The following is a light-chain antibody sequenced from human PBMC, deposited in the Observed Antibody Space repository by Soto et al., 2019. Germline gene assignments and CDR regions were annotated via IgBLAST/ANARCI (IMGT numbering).Light chain of an antibody. CDR1: SSDIGGYDF. CDR2: DVS. CDR3: SSYTSSTHVV. Sequence: QSALTQPASVSGSPGQSITISCTGTSSDIGGYDFVSWYQQHPGKAPKLMIYDVSNRPSGVSNHFSGSKSGNTASLTTSGLQAEDEADYYCSSYTSSTHVVFGGGTKLTVL. V-gene: IGLV2-14*03. J-gene: IGLJ2*01.